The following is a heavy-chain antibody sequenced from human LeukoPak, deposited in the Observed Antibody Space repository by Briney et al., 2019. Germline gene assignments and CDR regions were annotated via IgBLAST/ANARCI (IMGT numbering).Heavy chain of an antibody. D-gene: IGHD1-26*01. CDR3: ARDGSGSYDYFDY. Sequence: GASVTVFCTSSGGTFTIYAISWVRQAPGQGKEWMGGIIPIFGTANYAQKFQVRVTITAHDSTSTAYMELSSLRSEDTAVYYCARDGSGSYDYFDYWGQGTMVTVSS. CDR2: IIPIFGTA. CDR1: GGTFTIYA. J-gene: IGHJ4*02. V-gene: IGHV1-69*13.